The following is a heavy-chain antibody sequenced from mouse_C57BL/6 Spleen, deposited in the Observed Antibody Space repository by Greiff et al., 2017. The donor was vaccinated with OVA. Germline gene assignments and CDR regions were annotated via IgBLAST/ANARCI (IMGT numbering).Heavy chain of an antibody. CDR1: GYAFSSSW. J-gene: IGHJ3*01. Sequence: QVQLKESGPELVKPGASVKISCKASGYAFSSSWMNWVKQRPGKGLEWIGRIYPGDGDTNYNGKFKGKATLTADKSSSTAYMQLSSLTSEDSAVYFCARPSHRYSNYEDWFAYWGQGTLVTVSA. CDR2: IYPGDGDT. V-gene: IGHV1-82*01. CDR3: ARPSHRYSNYEDWFAY. D-gene: IGHD2-5*01.